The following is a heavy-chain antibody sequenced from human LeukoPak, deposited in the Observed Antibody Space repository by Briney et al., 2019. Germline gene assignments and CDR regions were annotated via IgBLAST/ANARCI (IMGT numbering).Heavy chain of an antibody. CDR3: ARSESRWPYYDFWSGRENWFDP. D-gene: IGHD3-3*01. CDR1: GYTFTSYG. J-gene: IGHJ5*02. CDR2: ISAYNGNT. Sequence: GASVKDSCKASGYTFTSYGISWVRQAPGQGLEWMGWISAYNGNTNYAQKLQGRVTMTTDTSTSTAYMELRSLRSDDTAVYYCARSESRWPYYDFWSGRENWFDPWGQRTLVTVSS. V-gene: IGHV1-18*01.